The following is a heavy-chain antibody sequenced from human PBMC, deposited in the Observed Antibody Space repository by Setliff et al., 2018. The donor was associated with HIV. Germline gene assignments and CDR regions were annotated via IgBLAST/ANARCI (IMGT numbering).Heavy chain of an antibody. V-gene: IGHV3-9*01. CDR1: GFTFGDYA. CDR2: ISWNSGSI. CDR3: ASTSLPCSGGSCSLFYYYYYMDV. D-gene: IGHD2-15*01. Sequence: GGSLRLSCAASGFTFGDYAMHWVRQAPGKGLEWVSGISWNSGSIGYADSVKGRFTISRDNAKSSLYLQMNSLRAEDSAVYYCASTSLPCSGGSCSLFYYYYYMDVWGKGTTVTVSS. J-gene: IGHJ6*03.